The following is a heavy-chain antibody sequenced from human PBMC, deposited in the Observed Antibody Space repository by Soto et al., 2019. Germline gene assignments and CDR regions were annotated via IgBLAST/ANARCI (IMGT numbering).Heavy chain of an antibody. CDR1: GFTISTYA. V-gene: IGHV3-23*01. Sequence: PGESLKISCAASGFTISTYAMSWVRQTPGMGLEWVSAISLSGTTYYADSVKGRFTISRDNSKNTLYLQMNSLRADDTAVYYCAKVLRDGLRTFDCWGQGTLVTVSS. D-gene: IGHD4-17*01. J-gene: IGHJ4*02. CDR2: ISLSGTT. CDR3: AKVLRDGLRTFDC.